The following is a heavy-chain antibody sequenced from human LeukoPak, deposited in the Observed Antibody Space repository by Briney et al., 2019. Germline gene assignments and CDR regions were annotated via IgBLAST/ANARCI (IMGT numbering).Heavy chain of an antibody. CDR3: TREGILAGVDY. Sequence: PGGSLRLSCAASGFTFTSYWMSWVRQAPGKGLEWVANIKQDGSEKNYVDSVKGRFTISRDNAKNSMSLQMNSLRAEDTAVYYGTREGILAGVDYWGQGTLVTVSS. D-gene: IGHD6-13*01. CDR2: IKQDGSEK. J-gene: IGHJ4*02. V-gene: IGHV3-7*01. CDR1: GFTFTSYW.